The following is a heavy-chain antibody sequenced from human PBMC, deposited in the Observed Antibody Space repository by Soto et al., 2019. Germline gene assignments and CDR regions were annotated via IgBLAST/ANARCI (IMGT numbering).Heavy chain of an antibody. CDR1: GYTFTSYA. Sequence: GASVKVSCKASGYTFTSYAMHWVRQAPGQRLEWMGWINAGNGNTKYSQKFQGRVTITRDTSASTAYMELSSLRSEDTAVYYCARDGLTSLYYYDSSGYYYYYGMDVWGQGTTVTVSS. CDR3: ARDGLTSLYYYDSSGYYYYYGMDV. D-gene: IGHD3-22*01. CDR2: INAGNGNT. J-gene: IGHJ6*02. V-gene: IGHV1-3*01.